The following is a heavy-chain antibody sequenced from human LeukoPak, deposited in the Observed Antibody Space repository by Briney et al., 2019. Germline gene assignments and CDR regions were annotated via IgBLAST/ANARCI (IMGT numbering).Heavy chain of an antibody. V-gene: IGHV4-39*01. CDR1: GGSISSSSYY. J-gene: IGHJ1*01. CDR2: IYYSGST. CDR3: ARHYYDSSGYLRAEYFQH. D-gene: IGHD3-22*01. Sequence: SETLSLTCTVSGGSISSSSYYWGWIRQPPGKGLEWIGNIYYSGSTYYNPSLKSRVTISVDTSKNQFSLKLSSVTAADTAVYYCARHYYDSSGYLRAEYFQHWGQGTLVTVSS.